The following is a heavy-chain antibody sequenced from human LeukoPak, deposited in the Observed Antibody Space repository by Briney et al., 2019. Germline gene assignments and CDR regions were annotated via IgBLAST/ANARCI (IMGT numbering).Heavy chain of an antibody. V-gene: IGHV3-23*01. Sequence: GGSLRLSCVGSGFRFSRYAMSWVRQAPGKGLEWVSAISGSGDSTFNADSVKGRFTISRDNSKNTLYLQMNSLRAEDTALYYCATSTVAKYDYWGQGSLVAVSS. CDR1: GFRFSRYA. J-gene: IGHJ4*02. D-gene: IGHD4-11*01. CDR2: ISGSGDST. CDR3: ATSTVAKYDY.